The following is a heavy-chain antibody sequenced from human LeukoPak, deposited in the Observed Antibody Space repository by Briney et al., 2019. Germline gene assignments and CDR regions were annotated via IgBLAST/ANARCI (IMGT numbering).Heavy chain of an antibody. J-gene: IGHJ4*02. CDR1: GYTFTSYD. CDR3: ARGRGYSYGRARGYYFDY. Sequence: GASVKVSCKASGYTFTSYDINWVRQATGQGPEWMGWMNPNSGNTGYAQKFQGRVTMTRNTSISTAYMELSSLRSEDTAVYYCARGRGYSYGRARGYYFDYWGQGTLVTVSS. D-gene: IGHD5-18*01. V-gene: IGHV1-8*01. CDR2: MNPNSGNT.